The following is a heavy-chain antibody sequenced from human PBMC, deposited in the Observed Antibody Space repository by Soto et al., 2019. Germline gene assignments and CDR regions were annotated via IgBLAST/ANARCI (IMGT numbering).Heavy chain of an antibody. Sequence: GGSLRLYCAASVFTFSSYWMSWVRQAPGKGLEWVANIKQDGSEKYYVDSVKGRFTISRDNAKNSLYLQMNSLRAEDTAVYYCARHPPDFWSGYFDYWGQGTLVTVSS. D-gene: IGHD3-3*01. CDR1: VFTFSSYW. J-gene: IGHJ4*02. V-gene: IGHV3-7*03. CDR2: IKQDGSEK. CDR3: ARHPPDFWSGYFDY.